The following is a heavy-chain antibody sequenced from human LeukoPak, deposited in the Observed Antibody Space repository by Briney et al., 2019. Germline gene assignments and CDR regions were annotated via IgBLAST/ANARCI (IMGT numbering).Heavy chain of an antibody. CDR1: GGSISSYY. J-gene: IGHJ6*04. D-gene: IGHD3-3*01. V-gene: IGHV4-59*12. CDR2: IYYSGST. CDR3: ARGIRFLEWLSVVKGMDV. Sequence: PSETLSLTCTVSGGSISSYYWSWIRQPPGKGLEWIGYIYYSGSTNYNPSLKSRVTISVDTSKNQFSLKLSSVTAADTAVYYCARGIRFLEWLSVVKGMDVWGKGTTVTVSS.